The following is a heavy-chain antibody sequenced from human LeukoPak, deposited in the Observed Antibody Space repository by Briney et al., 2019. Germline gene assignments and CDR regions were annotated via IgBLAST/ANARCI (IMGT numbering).Heavy chain of an antibody. V-gene: IGHV3-30*02. J-gene: IGHJ4*02. D-gene: IGHD2-8*02. CDR1: GFTFSSNG. CDR3: ATYRQVLLPFES. Sequence: GGSLRLSCAASGFTFSSNGMHWVRQAPGKGLEWVAFIRYDGSDKYYADSVRGRFTISRDNSKSTLSLQMNSLRAEDTAIYYCATYRQVLLPFESWGQGTLVTVSS. CDR2: IRYDGSDK.